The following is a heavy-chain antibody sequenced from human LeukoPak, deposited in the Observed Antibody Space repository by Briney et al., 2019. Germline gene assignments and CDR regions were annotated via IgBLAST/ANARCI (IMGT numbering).Heavy chain of an antibody. D-gene: IGHD7-27*01. V-gene: IGHV3-53*05. J-gene: IGHJ3*02. CDR2: IYSGGTT. Sequence: GGSLRLSCAASGFTVSSNYMSWVRQAPGKGLEWVSVIYSGGTTYYADSVKGRFTISRGTSKNTLYLQMNSLRAEDTAVYYCASEQLGIDAFDIWGQGTMVTVSS. CDR1: GFTVSSNY. CDR3: ASEQLGIDAFDI.